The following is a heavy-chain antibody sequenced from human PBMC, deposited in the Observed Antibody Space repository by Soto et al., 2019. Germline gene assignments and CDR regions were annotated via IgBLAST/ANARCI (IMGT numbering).Heavy chain of an antibody. J-gene: IGHJ4*02. V-gene: IGHV3-30-3*01. Sequence: GGSLRLSCAASGFTVSSIYMSWVRQAPGKGLEWVAVISYDGSNKYYADSVKGRFTISRDNSKNTLYLQMNSLRAEDTAVYYCARAVDTAMVLEFDYWGQGTLVTVSS. CDR1: GFTVSSIY. CDR3: ARAVDTAMVLEFDY. CDR2: ISYDGSNK. D-gene: IGHD5-18*01.